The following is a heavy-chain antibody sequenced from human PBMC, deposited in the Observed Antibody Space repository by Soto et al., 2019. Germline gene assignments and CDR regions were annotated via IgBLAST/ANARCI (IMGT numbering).Heavy chain of an antibody. J-gene: IGHJ6*02. CDR2: IYHSGST. D-gene: IGHD2-2*01. Sequence: SETLSLTCAVSGYSISSGYYWGWIRQPPGKGLEWIGSIYHSGSTYYNPSLKSRVTISVDTSKNQFSLKLSSVTAADTAVYYCARDTSVYCSSTSCYYYGMDVWGQGTTVTVSS. V-gene: IGHV4-38-2*02. CDR3: ARDTSVYCSSTSCYYYGMDV. CDR1: GYSISSGYY.